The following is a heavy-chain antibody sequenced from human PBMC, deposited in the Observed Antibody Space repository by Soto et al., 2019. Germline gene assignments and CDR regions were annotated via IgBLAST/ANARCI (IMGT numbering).Heavy chain of an antibody. CDR1: GFTFSSYG. V-gene: IGHV3-30*18. CDR3: AKTVEMTTVTNWFDP. CDR2: TSYDGSNK. D-gene: IGHD4-17*01. Sequence: PGGSLRLSCAASGFTFSSYGMHWVRQAPGKGLEWVAVTSYDGSNKYYADSVKGRFTISRDNSKNTLYLQMNSLRAEDTAVYYCAKTVEMTTVTNWFDPWGQGTLVTVSS. J-gene: IGHJ5*02.